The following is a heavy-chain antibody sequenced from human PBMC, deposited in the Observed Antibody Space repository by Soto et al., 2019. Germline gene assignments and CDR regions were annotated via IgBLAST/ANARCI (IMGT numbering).Heavy chain of an antibody. CDR3: ATIAVAGSYFDY. D-gene: IGHD6-19*01. J-gene: IGHJ4*02. Sequence: PGGSLRLSCAASGFTFSSYAMSWVRQAPGKGLEWVSAIGGSGGSTYYADSVKGRFTIYRDNSNNTLYLQMNSLRAEDTAVYYCATIAVAGSYFDYWGQGTLVTVS. CDR1: GFTFSSYA. CDR2: IGGSGGST. V-gene: IGHV3-23*01.